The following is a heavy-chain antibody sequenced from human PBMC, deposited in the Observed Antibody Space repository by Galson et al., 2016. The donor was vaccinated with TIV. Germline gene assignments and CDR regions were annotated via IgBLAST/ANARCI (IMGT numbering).Heavy chain of an antibody. D-gene: IGHD1-1*01. CDR3: TRTAMGSTRNAFAN. V-gene: IGHV3-49*03. CDR1: GFTFGHYA. J-gene: IGHJ3*02. Sequence: SLRLSCAASGFTFGHYAVNWFRQAPGKGLEWVGFITSKTNGATTEYAASVKGKFTIARDDSRNIVYLHMNSLKTEDTDVYYCTRTAMGSTRNAFANWGQGTVVTVS. CDR2: ITSKTNGATT.